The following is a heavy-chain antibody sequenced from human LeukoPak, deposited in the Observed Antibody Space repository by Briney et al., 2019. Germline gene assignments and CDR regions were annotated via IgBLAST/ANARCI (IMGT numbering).Heavy chain of an antibody. V-gene: IGHV1-46*01. CDR1: GYTFTSYY. CDR3: AREEYSSSRAYGCAFDI. J-gene: IGHJ3*02. Sequence: ASVKVSCKASGYTFTSYYMHWVRQAPGQGLEWMGIINPSGGSTSYAQKFQGRVTMTRDTSTSTVYMELSSLGSEDTAVYYCAREEYSSSRAYGCAFDIWGQGTMVTVSS. D-gene: IGHD6-6*01. CDR2: INPSGGST.